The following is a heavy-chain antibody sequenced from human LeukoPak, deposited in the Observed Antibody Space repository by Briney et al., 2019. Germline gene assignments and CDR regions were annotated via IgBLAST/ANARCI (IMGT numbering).Heavy chain of an antibody. D-gene: IGHD6-6*01. V-gene: IGHV4-59*01. Sequence: SETLSLTCTVSGGSISGYYWSWIRQPPGKGLEWIGYIYYNGGTNYNPSLKSRVTISVDTSKNQFSLRLNSVTAADTAVYYCAREKQFVRTFDYWGQGTLVTVS. CDR3: AREKQFVRTFDY. CDR2: IYYNGGT. CDR1: GGSISGYY. J-gene: IGHJ4*02.